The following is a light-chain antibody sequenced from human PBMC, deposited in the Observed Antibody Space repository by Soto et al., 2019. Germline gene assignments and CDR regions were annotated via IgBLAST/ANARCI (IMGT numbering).Light chain of an antibody. V-gene: IGLV2-14*01. CDR1: SSDVGGYHY. CDR3: SSYTSSSTPYV. J-gene: IGLJ1*01. Sequence: QSALTQPASVSGSPGQSITISCTGTSSDVGGYHYVSWYQQHPGKAPKLMIYEVTYRPSGVSNRFSGSKSGNTASLSISGLQAEDEADYYCSSYTSSSTPYVFGTGTKVTVL. CDR2: EVT.